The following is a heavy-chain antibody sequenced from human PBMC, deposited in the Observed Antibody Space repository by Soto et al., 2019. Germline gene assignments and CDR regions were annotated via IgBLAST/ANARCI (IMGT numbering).Heavy chain of an antibody. J-gene: IGHJ6*03. CDR3: TTPGSGGLEWLPKYYYYYMDV. Sequence: GGSLRLSCAASGFTFSNAWMSWVRQAPGKGLEWVGRIKSKTDGGTTDYAAPVKGRFTISRDDSKNTLYLQMNSLKTEDTAVYYCTTPGSGGLEWLPKYYYYYMDVWGKGTTVTVSS. CDR2: IKSKTDGGTT. D-gene: IGHD3-3*01. V-gene: IGHV3-15*01. CDR1: GFTFSNAW.